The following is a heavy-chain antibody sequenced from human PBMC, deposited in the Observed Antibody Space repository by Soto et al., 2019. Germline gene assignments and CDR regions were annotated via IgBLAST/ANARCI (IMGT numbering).Heavy chain of an antibody. V-gene: IGHV5-10-1*01. Sequence: PGESLKISCKASGYSFRNYWISWVRQVPGKGLEWMGRIDPYDSYTDYSPSFQGHVTISVDKSNSTAYLQWSSLKASDTAMYYCAIPPFSAFGKYPMDVWGQGTTVTVSS. D-gene: IGHD3-10*01. CDR3: AIPPFSAFGKYPMDV. CDR2: IDPYDSYT. J-gene: IGHJ6*02. CDR1: GYSFRNYW.